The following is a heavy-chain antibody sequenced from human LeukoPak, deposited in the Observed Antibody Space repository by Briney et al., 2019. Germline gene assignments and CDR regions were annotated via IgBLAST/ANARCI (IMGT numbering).Heavy chain of an antibody. CDR1: GFTFSDYY. V-gene: IGHV3-11*01. J-gene: IGHJ4*02. D-gene: IGHD3-10*01. CDR3: ASSGSYYFPFDY. CDR2: ISSSGSTI. Sequence: GGSLRLSCAASGFTFSDYYMSWIRQAPGKGLEWVSYISSSGSTIYYADSVKGRFIISRDNSKNTLYLQMNSLRAEDTAIYYCASSGSYYFPFDYWGQGTLVTVSS.